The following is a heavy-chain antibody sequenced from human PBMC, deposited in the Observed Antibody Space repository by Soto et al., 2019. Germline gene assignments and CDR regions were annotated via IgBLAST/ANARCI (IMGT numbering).Heavy chain of an antibody. V-gene: IGHV1-69*13. CDR3: ARDYGGNALLDYYGMDV. D-gene: IGHD4-17*01. CDR1: GGTFSSYA. J-gene: IGHJ6*02. CDR2: IIPIFGTA. Sequence: SVKVSCKASGGTFSSYAISWVQQAPGQGLEWMGGIIPIFGTANYAQKFQGRVTITADESTGTAYMELSSLRSEDTAVYYCARDYGGNALLDYYGMDVWGQGTTVTVSS.